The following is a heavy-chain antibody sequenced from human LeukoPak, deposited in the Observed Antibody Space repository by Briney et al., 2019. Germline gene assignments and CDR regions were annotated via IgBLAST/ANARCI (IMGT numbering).Heavy chain of an antibody. CDR1: GFTFSRYY. D-gene: IGHD6-13*01. Sequence: GGSLRLSCAASGFTFSRYYMHWVRQAPGKGLVWVSRINSDGSGTTYADSVKGRFTVSRDNAKNTLYLQMNSLRVEDTAMYYCTRVFAGDAYSSSRYWGQGTLVTVSS. V-gene: IGHV3-74*01. CDR3: TRVFAGDAYSSSRY. J-gene: IGHJ4*02. CDR2: INSDGSGT.